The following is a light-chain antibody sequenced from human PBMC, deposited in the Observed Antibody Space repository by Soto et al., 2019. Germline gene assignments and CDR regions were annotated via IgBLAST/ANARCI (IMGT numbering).Light chain of an antibody. J-gene: IGKJ2*01. Sequence: IQMTQSPSSLSASVGDRVTITCRASQSISSHLNWYQQKPGTAPKLLIYVASSLQSGVPSRCTGSGSGTDFTLSISNLQPEDCAIYYCQQSDSTPYTFGQGTKLEIK. V-gene: IGKV1-39*01. CDR2: VAS. CDR1: QSISSH. CDR3: QQSDSTPYT.